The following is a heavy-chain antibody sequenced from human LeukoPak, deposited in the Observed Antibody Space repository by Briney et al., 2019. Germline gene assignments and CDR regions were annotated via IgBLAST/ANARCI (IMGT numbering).Heavy chain of an antibody. D-gene: IGHD6-6*01. CDR1: GFTFDDYA. V-gene: IGHV3-9*01. CDR3: AKDMGYSSSSFDY. Sequence: GGSLRLSCAASGFTFDDYAMHWVRQAPGKGLEWVSGISWNSGSIGYADSVKGRFTISRDNAKNSLYLQMNSPRAEDTALYYCAKDMGYSSSSFDYWGQGTLVTVSS. CDR2: ISWNSGSI. J-gene: IGHJ4*02.